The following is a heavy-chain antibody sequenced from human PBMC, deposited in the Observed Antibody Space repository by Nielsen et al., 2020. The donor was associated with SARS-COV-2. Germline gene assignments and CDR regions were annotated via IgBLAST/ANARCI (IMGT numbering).Heavy chain of an antibody. V-gene: IGHV5-10-1*01. Sequence: GASQDISSAGCGYSFTSYLNSLERQMPGKGLEWMGRIDPSDSYTNYSPSFQGHVTMSADKSISTAYLQWSSLKASDTAMYYCARHLYRSGWYDFDYWGQGTLVTVSS. D-gene: IGHD6-19*01. CDR2: IDPSDSYT. CDR1: GYSFTSYL. CDR3: ARHLYRSGWYDFDY. J-gene: IGHJ4*02.